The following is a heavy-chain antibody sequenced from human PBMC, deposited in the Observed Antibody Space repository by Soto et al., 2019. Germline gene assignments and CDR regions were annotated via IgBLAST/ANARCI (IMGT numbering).Heavy chain of an antibody. CDR2: IWYDGSNK. J-gene: IGHJ4*02. Sequence: GSLRLSCAASGFTFSSYGMHWVRQAPGKGLGWVAVIWYDGSNKYYADSVKGRFTISRDNSKNTLYLQMNSLRAEHTAVYYCTRGSLQDTAMVVFDYWGQGTLVTVSS. D-gene: IGHD5-18*01. CDR3: TRGSLQDTAMVVFDY. V-gene: IGHV3-33*01. CDR1: GFTFSSYG.